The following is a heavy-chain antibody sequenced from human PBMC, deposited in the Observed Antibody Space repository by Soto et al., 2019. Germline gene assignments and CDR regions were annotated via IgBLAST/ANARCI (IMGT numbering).Heavy chain of an antibody. Sequence: QVQLVQSGAEVKKPGSSVKVSCKASGGTFSSYAISWVRQAPGQGLEWMGGIIPIFGTANYAQKFQGRVTITADKSTSTAYMELSSLRSDDTAVYYCARDQYYYDSSGYYRHNWFAPWGQGTLVTVSS. CDR3: ARDQYYYDSSGYYRHNWFAP. CDR2: IIPIFGTA. V-gene: IGHV1-69*06. D-gene: IGHD3-22*01. CDR1: GGTFSSYA. J-gene: IGHJ5*02.